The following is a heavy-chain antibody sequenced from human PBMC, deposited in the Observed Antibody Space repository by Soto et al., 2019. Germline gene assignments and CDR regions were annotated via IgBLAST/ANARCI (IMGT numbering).Heavy chain of an antibody. J-gene: IGHJ4*02. CDR3: AHVRLYDILTGYYALFDY. V-gene: IGHV2-5*02. D-gene: IGHD3-9*01. CDR1: GFSLSTSGVG. CDR2: IYWDDDK. Sequence: SGPTLVNPTQTLTLTCTFSGFSLSTSGVGVGWIRQPPGKALEWLALIYWDDDKRYSPSLKSRLTITKDTSKNQVVLTMTNMDHVDTATYYCAHVRLYDILTGYYALFDYWGQGTMVTVYS.